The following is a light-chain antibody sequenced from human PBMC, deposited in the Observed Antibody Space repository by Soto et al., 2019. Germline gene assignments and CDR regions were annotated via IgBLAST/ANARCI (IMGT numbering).Light chain of an antibody. J-gene: IGLJ1*01. Sequence: QSVLIQPPSASGSPGQSVTISCTGTRRDIGGYDFVSWYQQHPGKAPKLMISEVSKRPSGVPDRFSGSKSGNTASLTISGLQTDDEADYYCAAWDDSLNGYVFGTGTKVTVL. CDR2: EVS. CDR3: AAWDDSLNGYV. CDR1: RRDIGGYDF. V-gene: IGLV2-8*01.